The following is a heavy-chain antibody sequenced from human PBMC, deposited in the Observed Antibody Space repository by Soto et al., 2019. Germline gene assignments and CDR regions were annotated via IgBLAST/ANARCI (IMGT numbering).Heavy chain of an antibody. J-gene: IGHJ4*02. CDR3: ASLGDTVTTAYFDY. CDR2: IIPIFGTA. V-gene: IGHV1-69*01. D-gene: IGHD4-17*01. Sequence: QVQLVQSGAEVKKPGSSVKVSCKASGGTFSSYAISWVRQAPGQGLEWMGGIIPIFGTANYAQKFQGRVTITADESTSTAYMELSSLRSEDTXXXXXASLGDTVTTAYFDYWGQGTLVTVXX. CDR1: GGTFSSYA.